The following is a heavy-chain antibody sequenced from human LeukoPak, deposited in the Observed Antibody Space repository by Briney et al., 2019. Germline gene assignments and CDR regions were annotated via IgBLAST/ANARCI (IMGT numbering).Heavy chain of an antibody. V-gene: IGHV3-30*04. Sequence: GGSLRLSCAASGFTFSSYAMHWVRQAPGKGLEWVAVISYDGSNNYYADSVKGRFTISRDNSKNTLYLQMNSLRAEDTAVYYCARELGSGSYRARSSDAFDIWGQGTMVTVSS. CDR1: GFTFSSYA. J-gene: IGHJ3*02. D-gene: IGHD3-10*01. CDR2: ISYDGSNN. CDR3: ARELGSGSYRARSSDAFDI.